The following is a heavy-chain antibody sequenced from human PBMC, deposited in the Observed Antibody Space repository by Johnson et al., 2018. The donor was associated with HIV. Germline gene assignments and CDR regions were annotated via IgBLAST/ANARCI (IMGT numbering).Heavy chain of an antibody. V-gene: IGHV3-30*04. D-gene: IGHD3-16*01. CDR2: ISYDGSNK. J-gene: IGHJ3*02. Sequence: QVQLVESGGGVVQPGRSLRLSCAASGFTFSSHAMHWVRQAPGKGLEWVAVISYDGSNKYYADSVKGRFTISRDNSKNTLYLQMNSLRAEDTAVYYCARRGRRADDAFDIWGQGTMVTVSS. CDR3: ARRGRRADDAFDI. CDR1: GFTFSSHA.